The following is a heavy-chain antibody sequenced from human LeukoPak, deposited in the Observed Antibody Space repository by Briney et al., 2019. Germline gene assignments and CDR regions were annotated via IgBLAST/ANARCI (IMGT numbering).Heavy chain of an antibody. J-gene: IGHJ5*02. CDR3: VRNGYCDTTSCYAWFDP. Sequence: ASVKVSCKASGFTFTDYYIHWMRQAPGQGLEWMGWSIPNSGGTNYAQNFQGRVTMTTDTSISTAYMELSSLRSDDTAVYYCVRNGYCDTTSCYAWFDPWGQGTLVTISS. CDR1: GFTFTDYY. V-gene: IGHV1-2*02. D-gene: IGHD2-2*03. CDR2: SIPNSGGT.